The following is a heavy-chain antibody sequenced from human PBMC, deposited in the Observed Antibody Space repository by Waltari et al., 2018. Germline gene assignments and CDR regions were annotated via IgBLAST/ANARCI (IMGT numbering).Heavy chain of an antibody. CDR3: ASARGYGTGWYGVNDY. CDR1: GFIFSSYV. Sequence: EVQLLESGGGLVQPGGSLRLSCAASGFIFSSYVMSWGRQAPGKGREGVAAIERGGKTEYADCVRGRFTSSRDNDKNTQYLQMDGLRAEETAAYYCASARGYGTGWYGVNDYWGQGTLVTVSS. CDR2: IERGGKT. J-gene: IGHJ4*02. D-gene: IGHD6-19*01. V-gene: IGHV3-23*01.